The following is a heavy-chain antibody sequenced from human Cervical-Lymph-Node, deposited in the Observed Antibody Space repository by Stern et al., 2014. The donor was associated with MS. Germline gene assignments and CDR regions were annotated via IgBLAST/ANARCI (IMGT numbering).Heavy chain of an antibody. J-gene: IGHJ4*02. CDR2: ISYDGSNK. Sequence: VQLVESGGGVVQPGRSLRLSCAASGFTFSGYAMHWVRQAPGKGLEWVAVISYDGSNKYYADSVKGQFTISRDNSRNTLYLQMNSLRDDDTAMYFCARDRMWDSSAYYRGKCFDYWGQGTLVTVSS. D-gene: IGHD3-22*01. V-gene: IGHV3-30-3*01. CDR3: ARDRMWDSSAYYRGKCFDY. CDR1: GFTFSGYA.